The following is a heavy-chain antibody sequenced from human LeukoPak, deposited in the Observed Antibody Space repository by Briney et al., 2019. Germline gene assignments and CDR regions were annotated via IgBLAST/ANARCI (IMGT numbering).Heavy chain of an antibody. V-gene: IGHV3-23*01. CDR1: GFTFSSYA. D-gene: IGHD3-10*01. Sequence: GGSLRLSCAASGFTFSSYAMTWVRQAPGKGLEWVSGVSGSGGGTYYADSVKGRFTISRDNSKNTLYLQMNSLRAEDTAVYYCAKVGPYYGSGSYYNNNAFDIWGQGTMVTVSS. J-gene: IGHJ3*02. CDR2: VSGSGGGT. CDR3: AKVGPYYGSGSYYNNNAFDI.